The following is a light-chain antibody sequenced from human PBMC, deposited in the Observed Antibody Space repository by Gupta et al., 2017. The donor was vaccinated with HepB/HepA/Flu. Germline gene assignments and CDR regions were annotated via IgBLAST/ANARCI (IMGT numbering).Light chain of an antibody. Sequence: DIQMTQSASSLSASVGDRVTITCRASRSISNSLIWYQQKPGKAPKLLIYAASTLQSGVPSRFSGSGSATDFTLTISSLQPDDFAAYYCQQSYNTPWTFGQGTKVEIK. CDR3: QQSYNTPWT. CDR1: RSISNS. V-gene: IGKV1-39*01. CDR2: AAS. J-gene: IGKJ1*01.